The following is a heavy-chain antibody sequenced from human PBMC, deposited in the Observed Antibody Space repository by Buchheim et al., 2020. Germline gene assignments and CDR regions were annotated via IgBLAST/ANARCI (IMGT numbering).Heavy chain of an antibody. J-gene: IGHJ4*02. CDR2: IYYSGST. CDR3: ASDEDCSGGSCYGAGDY. Sequence: QVQLQESGPGLVKPSQTLSLTCTVSGGSISSGDYYLSWIRQPPGKGLEGIWYIYYSGSTYYNPSPKSRVTISVHTVKNQFSLKLSSVTAADTAVYYCASDEDCSGGSCYGAGDYWGQGTL. V-gene: IGHV4-30-4*01. CDR1: GGSISSGDYY. D-gene: IGHD2-15*01.